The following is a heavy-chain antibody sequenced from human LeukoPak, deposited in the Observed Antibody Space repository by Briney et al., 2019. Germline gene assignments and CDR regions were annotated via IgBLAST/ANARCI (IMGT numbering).Heavy chain of an antibody. CDR3: ARDCGGDSCYSGRGYYYGMDV. Sequence: SGGSLRLSCAASGFTFSTYSMNWVRQAPGKGLEWVSYITSSGRTIYYADSVKGRFTISRDNAKNSLYLQMNSLRAEDTAVYYCARDCGGDSCYSGRGYYYGMDVWGQGTTVTVSS. D-gene: IGHD2-15*01. J-gene: IGHJ6*02. CDR1: GFTFSTYS. CDR2: ITSSGRTI. V-gene: IGHV3-48*04.